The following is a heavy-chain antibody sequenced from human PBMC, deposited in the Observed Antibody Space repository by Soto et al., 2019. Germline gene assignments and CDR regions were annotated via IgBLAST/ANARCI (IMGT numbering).Heavy chain of an antibody. D-gene: IGHD4-4*01. J-gene: IGHJ6*02. CDR3: ARVLGSNYVSPYYYGMDV. V-gene: IGHV4-30-4*01. CDR1: GGSISSGDYY. Sequence: SETLSLTCTVSGGSISSGDYYWSWIRQPPGKGLEWIGYIYYSGSTYYNPSLKSRVTISVDTSKNQFSLKLSSVTAADTAVYYCARVLGSNYVSPYYYGMDVWGQGTTVTVSS. CDR2: IYYSGST.